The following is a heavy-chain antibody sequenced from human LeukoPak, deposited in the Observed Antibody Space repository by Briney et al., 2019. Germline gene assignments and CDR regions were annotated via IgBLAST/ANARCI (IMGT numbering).Heavy chain of an antibody. CDR1: GFTFSSYA. CDR3: AKDIQLSA. V-gene: IGHV3-23*01. Sequence: GGSLRLSCADSGFTFSSYAMSWVRQAPGKGLEWVSAISGSGGSTYYADSVKGRFTISRDNSKKTLSLQMNSLRVEDTAIYYCAKDIQLSAWGLGTMVTVSS. J-gene: IGHJ3*01. D-gene: IGHD5-24*01. CDR2: ISGSGGST.